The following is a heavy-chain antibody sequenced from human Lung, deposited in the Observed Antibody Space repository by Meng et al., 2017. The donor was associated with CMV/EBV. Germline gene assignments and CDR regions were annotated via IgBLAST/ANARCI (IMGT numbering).Heavy chain of an antibody. CDR3: ARPPYYYDSSPHHRSDYFDY. Sequence: SXTXSLXCAVYGGSFSDYYWSWIRQPPGKGLEWIGEINHSGSTNYNPSLKSRVTISVDTSKNQFSLKVSSVTAADTAVYYCARPPYYYDSSPHHRSDYFDYWXQGAXVTVSS. CDR1: GGSFSDYY. V-gene: IGHV4-34*01. J-gene: IGHJ4*01. D-gene: IGHD3-22*01. CDR2: INHSGST.